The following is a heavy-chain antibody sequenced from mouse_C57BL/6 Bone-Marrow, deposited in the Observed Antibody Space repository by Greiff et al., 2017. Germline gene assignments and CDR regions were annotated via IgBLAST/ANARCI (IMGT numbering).Heavy chain of an antibody. V-gene: IGHV5-4*03. J-gene: IGHJ4*01. D-gene: IGHD2-3*01. CDR1: GFTFSSYA. Sequence: EVKLVESGGGLVKPGGSLKLSCAASGFTFSSYAMSWVRQTPEKRLEWVATISDGGSYTYYPDNVKGRFTISRDNAKNNLYLQMSHLKSEDTAMYYCARAGGYYVGYAMDYWGQGTSVTVSS. CDR2: ISDGGSYT. CDR3: ARAGGYYVGYAMDY.